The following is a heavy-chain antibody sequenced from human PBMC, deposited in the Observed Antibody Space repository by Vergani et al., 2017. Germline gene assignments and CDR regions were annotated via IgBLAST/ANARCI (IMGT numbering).Heavy chain of an antibody. D-gene: IGHD3-22*01. V-gene: IGHV3-21*01. CDR3: TKAKRGGYYDSSGYYSFDY. Sequence: EVQLVESGGGLVKPGGSLRLSCAASGFTFSSYSMNWVRQAPGKGLEWVSSISSSSSYKYYADSVKGRFTISRENAKNSLYLQMNSLRAEDTAVYYCTKAKRGGYYDSSGYYSFDYWGQGTLVTVSS. CDR1: GFTFSSYS. J-gene: IGHJ4*02. CDR2: ISSSSSYK.